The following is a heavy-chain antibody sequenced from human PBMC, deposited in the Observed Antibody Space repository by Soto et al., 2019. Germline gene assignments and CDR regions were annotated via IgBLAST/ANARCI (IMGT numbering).Heavy chain of an antibody. CDR3: ARRIKYYYAMDV. Sequence: QVQLQESGPGLVKPSETLSLTCTVSGGYISSYYWSWIRQPPGKGLEWIGYISDSGSTNYNPSLKSRVTITVDTSKNQFSLKLSSVTAADTAGYYCARRIKYYYAMDVWGQGTTVTVSS. CDR1: GGYISSYY. V-gene: IGHV4-59*08. D-gene: IGHD2-15*01. CDR2: ISDSGST. J-gene: IGHJ6*02.